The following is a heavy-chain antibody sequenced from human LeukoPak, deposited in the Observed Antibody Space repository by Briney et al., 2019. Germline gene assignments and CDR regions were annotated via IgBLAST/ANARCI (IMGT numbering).Heavy chain of an antibody. Sequence: SETLSLTCTVSGGSISTNSYYWGWIRQPPGKGLEWIGSVYYSGSTHYNPSLKSRVAVSVDTSKNQFSLKLSSVTAADTAVYYCARHLGDVVVVAATHTAFDYWGQGTLVTASS. V-gene: IGHV4-39*01. CDR2: VYYSGST. CDR1: GGSISTNSYY. CDR3: ARHLGDVVVVAATHTAFDY. J-gene: IGHJ4*02. D-gene: IGHD2-15*01.